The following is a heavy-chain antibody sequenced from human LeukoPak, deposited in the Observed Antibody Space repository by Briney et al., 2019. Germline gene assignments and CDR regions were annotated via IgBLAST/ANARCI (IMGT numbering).Heavy chain of an antibody. CDR2: IRYDGSNK. CDR1: GFTFSSYG. J-gene: IGHJ4*02. CDR3: AKVGGRIAAAGYTLFDY. D-gene: IGHD6-13*01. Sequence: GGSLRPSCAASGFTFSSYGMHWVRQAPGKGLEWVAFIRYDGSNKYYADSVKGRFTISRDNSKNTLYLQMNSLRAEDTAVYYCAKVGGRIAAAGYTLFDYWGQGTLVTVSS. V-gene: IGHV3-30*02.